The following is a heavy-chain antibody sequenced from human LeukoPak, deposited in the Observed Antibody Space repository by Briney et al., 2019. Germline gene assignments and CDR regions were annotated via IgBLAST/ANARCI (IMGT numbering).Heavy chain of an antibody. J-gene: IGHJ3*02. CDR1: GFTFDEHA. V-gene: IGHV3-43*02. CDR2: HGNDGST. D-gene: IGHD3-10*01. CDR3: ASQTKHYYGSGSYWSAFDI. Sequence: AGGSLRLSCAASGFTFDEHAMHWVRQAPGKGLEWVSLHGNDGSTKYADSVKGRFTISRDSSKNSLYLEMNSLRTEDTALYHCASQTKHYYGSGSYWSAFDIWGQGTMVIVSS.